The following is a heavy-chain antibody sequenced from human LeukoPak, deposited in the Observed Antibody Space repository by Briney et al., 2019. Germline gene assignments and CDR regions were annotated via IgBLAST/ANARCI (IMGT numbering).Heavy chain of an antibody. Sequence: SETLSLTCTVSGGSINSYYWNWIRQPSGKGLEWIGYIYYSGSTNYNPSLKSRVTISVHTSKNQFSLKLSSVTAADTAVYYCARGSWSLLDYWGQGTLVTVSS. D-gene: IGHD6-13*01. J-gene: IGHJ4*02. CDR3: ARGSWSLLDY. CDR1: GGSINSYY. V-gene: IGHV4-59*12. CDR2: IYYSGST.